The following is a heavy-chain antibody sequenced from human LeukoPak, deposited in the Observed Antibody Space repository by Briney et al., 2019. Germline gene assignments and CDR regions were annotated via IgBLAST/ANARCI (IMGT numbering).Heavy chain of an antibody. D-gene: IGHD4-17*01. CDR2: ISSSGSTI. CDR3: ARDPSLESDYGVYSAD. J-gene: IGHJ4*02. CDR1: GFTFSSKW. V-gene: IGHV3-48*04. Sequence: QSGGSLRLSCATSGFTFSSKWISWVRQAPGKGLEWVSYISSSGSTIYYADSVKGRFTISRDNAKNSLYLQMNSLRAEDTAVYYCARDPSLESDYGVYSADWGQGTLVTVAS.